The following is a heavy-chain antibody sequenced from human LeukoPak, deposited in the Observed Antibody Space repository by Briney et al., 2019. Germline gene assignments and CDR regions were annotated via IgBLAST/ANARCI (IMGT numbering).Heavy chain of an antibody. CDR2: ISYDGSNK. J-gene: IGHJ4*02. Sequence: GGSLRLSCAASGFTFGSYAMHWVRQAPGKGLEWVAVISYDGSNKYYADSVRGRFTISRDNSKNTLYLQMNSLRAEDTAVYYCARDATQIQVWFDGYSDHWGQGTLVTVSS. V-gene: IGHV3-30-3*01. D-gene: IGHD2-21*01. CDR3: ARDATQIQVWFDGYSDH. CDR1: GFTFGSYA.